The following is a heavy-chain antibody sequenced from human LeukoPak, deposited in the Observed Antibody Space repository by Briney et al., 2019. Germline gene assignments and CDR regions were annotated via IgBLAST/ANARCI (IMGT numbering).Heavy chain of an antibody. Sequence: WGSLTHSCAASGFTLSSYWMHWVRQAPGQGLVWVSRINSDGSSTSYADSVKGRFTISRDNAKNTLYLQMSSLRAEDTAVYYCARGYSGTYRFGYWGQGTLVTVSS. V-gene: IGHV3-74*01. CDR3: ARGYSGTYRFGY. CDR2: INSDGSST. CDR1: GFTLSSYW. D-gene: IGHD1-26*01. J-gene: IGHJ4*02.